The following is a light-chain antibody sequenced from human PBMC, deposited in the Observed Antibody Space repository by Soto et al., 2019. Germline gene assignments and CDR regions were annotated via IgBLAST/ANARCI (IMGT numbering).Light chain of an antibody. Sequence: DIVFTQSPCTLSLSPGERATLSCGAIQSINSRSLAWYQQKPGQAPRLLIYDASSRATGIPDRFSASGSGTDFTLTISILQSEDFAVYYCQQYNNWPPYTLGQGTRLEIK. V-gene: IGKV3-20*01. CDR1: QSINSRS. J-gene: IGKJ5*01. CDR3: QQYNNWPPYT. CDR2: DAS.